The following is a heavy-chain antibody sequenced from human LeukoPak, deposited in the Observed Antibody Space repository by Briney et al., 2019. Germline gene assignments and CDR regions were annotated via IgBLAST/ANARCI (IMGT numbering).Heavy chain of an antibody. V-gene: IGHV4-30-4*07. CDR2: IYYSGST. Sequence: SETLSLTCAVSGGSISSGGYSWSWIRQPPGKGLEWIGYIYYSGSTYYNPSLKSRVTISVDTSKNQFSLKLSSVTAADTAVYYCAGGGLWYYYDSSGYYYGAFDIWGQGTMVTVSS. CDR1: GGSISSGGYS. D-gene: IGHD3-22*01. CDR3: AGGGLWYYYDSSGYYYGAFDI. J-gene: IGHJ3*02.